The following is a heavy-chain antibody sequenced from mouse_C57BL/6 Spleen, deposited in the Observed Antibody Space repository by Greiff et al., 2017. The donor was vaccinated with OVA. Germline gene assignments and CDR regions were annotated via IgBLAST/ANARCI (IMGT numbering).Heavy chain of an antibody. J-gene: IGHJ4*01. CDR3: ATKTETDDMDY. D-gene: IGHD4-1*01. V-gene: IGHV14-3*01. Sequence: EVQLQQSVAGLVRPGASVKLSCAASGFNFNNTYMHWVRQTPEQGLEWIGRIDPANGTTKYAPTFQGQATITADTSSNTAYLQLSSLTSEDTAIYYCATKTETDDMDYWGQGTTVTVSS. CDR2: IDPANGTT. CDR1: GFNFNNTY.